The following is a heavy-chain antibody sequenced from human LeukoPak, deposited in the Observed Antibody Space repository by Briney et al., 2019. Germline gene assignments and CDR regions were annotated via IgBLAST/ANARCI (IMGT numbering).Heavy chain of an antibody. CDR3: ARFGSNPPFNDY. J-gene: IGHJ4*02. V-gene: IGHV4-34*01. Sequence: XETLSLTCAVYGGSFSGYYWSWIRQPPGKGLEWIGEINHSGSTNYNPSLKSRVTISVDTSKNQFSLKLSSVTAADTAVYYCARFGSNPPFNDYWGQGTLVTVSS. D-gene: IGHD4-4*01. CDR2: INHSGST. CDR1: GGSFSGYY.